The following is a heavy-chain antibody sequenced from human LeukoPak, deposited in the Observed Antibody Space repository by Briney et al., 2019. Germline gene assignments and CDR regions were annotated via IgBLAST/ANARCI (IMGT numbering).Heavy chain of an antibody. CDR1: GFTVSSNY. CDR3: ARIPIVVVTSGGY. Sequence: PGGSLRLSCAASGFTVSSNYMSWVRQAPGKGLDWVSVIYSDGSTYYADSVKGRFTISRDNSKNTLYLQMNSLRAEDTAVYYCARIPIVVVTSGGYWGQGTLVTVSS. J-gene: IGHJ4*02. D-gene: IGHD3-22*01. V-gene: IGHV3-53*01. CDR2: IYSDGST.